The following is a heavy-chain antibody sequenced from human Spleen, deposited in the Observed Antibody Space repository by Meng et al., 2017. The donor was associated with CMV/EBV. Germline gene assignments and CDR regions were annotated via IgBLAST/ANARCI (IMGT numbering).Heavy chain of an antibody. J-gene: IGHJ6*02. CDR1: GFTFSSYW. Sequence: GGSLRLSCAASGFTFSSYWMSWVRQAPGKGLEWVSGISGSGAKTHYADSVKGRFTISRDNSKNTLFLQMNSLRAEDTAVYYCAKDIRNSWGNNYYYYDMDVWGQGTTVTVSS. V-gene: IGHV3-23*01. D-gene: IGHD6-13*01. CDR2: ISGSGAKT. CDR3: AKDIRNSWGNNYYYYDMDV.